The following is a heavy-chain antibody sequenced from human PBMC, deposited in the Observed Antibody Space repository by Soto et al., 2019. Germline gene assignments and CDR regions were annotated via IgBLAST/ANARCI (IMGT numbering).Heavy chain of an antibody. Sequence: ASVKVSCKASGYSFTSDGISWVRQAPVQGREWMGWISAYNGNTNYAQKRQGRVTMTTDTSTSRAYMELRSLRSDDTAVYYCARDTYYYDSSGYTPDYWGQGTLVTVSS. J-gene: IGHJ4*02. CDR2: ISAYNGNT. CDR3: ARDTYYYDSSGYTPDY. V-gene: IGHV1-18*01. CDR1: GYSFTSDG. D-gene: IGHD3-22*01.